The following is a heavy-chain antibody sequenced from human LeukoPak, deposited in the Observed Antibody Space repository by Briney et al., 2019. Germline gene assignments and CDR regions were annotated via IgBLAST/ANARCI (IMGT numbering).Heavy chain of an antibody. D-gene: IGHD4-17*01. V-gene: IGHV3-21*01. Sequence: GGSLRLSCTASGFTFGDYAMSWFRQAPGKGLEWVSSISSSSSYIYYADSVKGRFTISRDNAKNSLYLQMNSLRAEDTAVYYCARDDLTNYGDYGYYYYGMDVWGQGTTVTVSS. J-gene: IGHJ6*02. CDR3: ARDDLTNYGDYGYYYYGMDV. CDR1: GFTFGDYA. CDR2: ISSSSSYI.